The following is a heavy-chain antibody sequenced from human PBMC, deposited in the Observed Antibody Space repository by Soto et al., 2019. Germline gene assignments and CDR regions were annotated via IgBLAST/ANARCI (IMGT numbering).Heavy chain of an antibody. CDR3: VREGCPRTGCYSLEL. CDR2: IRSDSASSSI. D-gene: IGHD2-2*01. J-gene: IGHJ4*02. Sequence: EAHLVQSGGGLVQPGGSLQLSCAASGFTFGGSPVHWVRQASGKGLEWVGRIRSDSASSSIAYAASMRGRFTLYRDDSKTTAYMQVTSLEVEDTGLYLCVREGCPRTGCYSLELWGQGTLVSVSS. V-gene: IGHV3-73*01. CDR1: GFTFGGSP.